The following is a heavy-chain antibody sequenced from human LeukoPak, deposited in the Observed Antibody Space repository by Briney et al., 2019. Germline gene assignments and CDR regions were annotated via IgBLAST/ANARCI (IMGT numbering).Heavy chain of an antibody. CDR1: GGSISSYY. V-gene: IGHV4-4*07. CDR2: IYTSGST. Sequence: SETLSLTCTVSGGSISSYYWSSIRQPAGKGLEWIGRIYTSGSTNYNPSLKSRVTISVDKSKNQFSLKLSSVTAADTAVYYCARASVAAAAPFDYWGQGTLVTVSS. J-gene: IGHJ4*02. D-gene: IGHD6-13*01. CDR3: ARASVAAAAPFDY.